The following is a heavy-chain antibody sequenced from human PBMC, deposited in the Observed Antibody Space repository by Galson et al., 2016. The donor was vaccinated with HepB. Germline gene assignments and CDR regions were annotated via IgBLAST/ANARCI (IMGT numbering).Heavy chain of an antibody. D-gene: IGHD3-9*01. CDR2: ISWNSDSI. CDR1: GFTFEDYA. V-gene: IGHV3-9*01. J-gene: IGHJ4*02. CDR3: AKGRRYFDWLLGFDY. Sequence: SLRLSCAVSGFTFEDYAMHWVRQVPGKGLEWISGISWNSDSINDAISVKGRFTISRDNAKNSLYLQMNSLRAEDTALYYCAKGRRYFDWLLGFDYWGQGILVTVSS.